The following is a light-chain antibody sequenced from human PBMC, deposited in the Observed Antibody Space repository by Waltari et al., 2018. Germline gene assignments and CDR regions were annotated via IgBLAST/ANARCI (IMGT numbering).Light chain of an antibody. CDR3: QRYGSSPPVYT. CDR2: ATS. CDR1: QSVSSSY. V-gene: IGKV3-20*01. J-gene: IGKJ2*01. Sequence: EVVLTQFPGTLSLSPGERAILSCRTSQSVSSSYLAWYQQKPGQAPRLLIYATSTRVTGAPDRFRGSGSGTDFALSISRLEPEDFAVYFCQRYGSSPPVYTFGPGTKLVIK.